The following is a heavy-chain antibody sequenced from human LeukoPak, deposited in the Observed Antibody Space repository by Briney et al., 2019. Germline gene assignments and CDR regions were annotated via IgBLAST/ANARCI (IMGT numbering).Heavy chain of an antibody. CDR1: GGSISSYY. Sequence: PSETLSLTCTVSGGSISSYYWSWIRQPPGKGMEDIGHIYYSGSTNYNPSLKSRVTISVDTSKNHFSLKVTSVTAADTAVYYCARTVKGDFWSGYSYYYYYYMDVWGKGTTVTVSS. CDR3: ARTVKGDFWSGYSYYYYYYMDV. V-gene: IGHV4-59*01. D-gene: IGHD3-3*01. CDR2: IYYSGST. J-gene: IGHJ6*03.